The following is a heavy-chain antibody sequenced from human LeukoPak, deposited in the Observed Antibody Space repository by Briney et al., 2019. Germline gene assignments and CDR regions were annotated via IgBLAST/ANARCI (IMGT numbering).Heavy chain of an antibody. D-gene: IGHD3-16*02. Sequence: GGSLRLSCAASGFTFSNYWMHWVRQAPGKGLVWVARINHDGSTTGYADSVKGRFHISRDNAKNSPYLQMNSLRAEDTAVYYCAMAKLYYDYVWGSYRPSELDYWGQGTLVTVSP. CDR2: INHDGSTT. V-gene: IGHV3-74*01. CDR3: AMAKLYYDYVWGSYRPSELDY. J-gene: IGHJ4*02. CDR1: GFTFSNYW.